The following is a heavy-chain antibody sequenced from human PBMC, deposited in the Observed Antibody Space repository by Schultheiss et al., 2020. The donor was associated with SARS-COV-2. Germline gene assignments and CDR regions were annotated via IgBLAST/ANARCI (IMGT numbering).Heavy chain of an antibody. D-gene: IGHD3-16*02. Sequence: GGSLRLSCAASGFTFDDYAMHWVRQAPGKGLEWVSGISWNSGSIGYADSVKGRFTISRDNAKNSLYLQMNSLRAEDTALYYCARVGVGVIDYWGQGTLVTVSS. CDR1: GFTFDDYA. CDR2: ISWNSGSI. J-gene: IGHJ4*02. V-gene: IGHV3-9*01. CDR3: ARVGVGVIDY.